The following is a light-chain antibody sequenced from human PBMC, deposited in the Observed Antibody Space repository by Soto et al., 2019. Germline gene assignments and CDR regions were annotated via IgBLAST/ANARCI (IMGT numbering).Light chain of an antibody. CDR2: KAS. Sequence: DIQMTQSHSTLSASVGDRVTINGRASQSISSWLAWYQQTPGKATKLLIYKASTLKSGVPSRLSGSGSGTEFTLTISSLQPDDFATYYCQHYNSYSEAFGQGTKVDIK. J-gene: IGKJ1*01. V-gene: IGKV1-5*03. CDR1: QSISSW. CDR3: QHYNSYSEA.